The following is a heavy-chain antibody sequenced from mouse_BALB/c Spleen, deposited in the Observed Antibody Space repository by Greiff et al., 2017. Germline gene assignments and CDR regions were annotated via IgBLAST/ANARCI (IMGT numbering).Heavy chain of an antibody. CDR1: GFTFSSFG. J-gene: IGHJ1*01. V-gene: IGHV5-17*02. CDR3: ARNGNYVGYWYFDV. Sequence: EVQVVESGGGLVQPGGSRKLSCAASGFTFSSFGMHWVRQAPEKGLEWVAYISSGSSTIYYADTVKGRFTISRDNPKNTLFLQMTSLRSEDTAMYYCARNGNYVGYWYFDVWGAGTTVTVSS. CDR2: ISSGSSTI. D-gene: IGHD2-1*01.